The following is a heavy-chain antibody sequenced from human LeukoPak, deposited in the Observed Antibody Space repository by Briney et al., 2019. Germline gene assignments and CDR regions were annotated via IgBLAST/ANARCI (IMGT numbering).Heavy chain of an antibody. Sequence: SETLSLTCAVYGGSFSGYYWCWIRQPPGKGLEWIGEINHSGSTNYNPSLKSRVTISVDTSKNQFSLKLSSVTAADTAVYYCAREQARYWYFDLWGRGTLVTGSS. J-gene: IGHJ2*01. CDR2: INHSGST. CDR3: AREQARYWYFDL. V-gene: IGHV4-34*01. CDR1: GGSFSGYY.